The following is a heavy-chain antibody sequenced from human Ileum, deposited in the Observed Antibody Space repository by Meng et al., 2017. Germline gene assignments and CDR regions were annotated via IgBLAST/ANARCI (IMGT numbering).Heavy chain of an antibody. CDR2: INWNGGST. CDR3: AKLKDRSGWYGDAVEI. V-gene: IGHV3-20*04. J-gene: IGHJ3*02. D-gene: IGHD6-19*01. CDR1: GFSFDDYG. Sequence: GESLKISCAASGFSFDDYGMSWVRQAPGKGLEWVSGINWNGGSTGYAGSVKGRFNISRDNAKNSLYLQMISLRAEDTALYYCAKLKDRSGWYGDAVEIWGQGTMVTVSS.